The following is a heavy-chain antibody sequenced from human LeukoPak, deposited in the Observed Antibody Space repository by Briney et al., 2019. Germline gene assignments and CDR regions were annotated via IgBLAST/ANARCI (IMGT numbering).Heavy chain of an antibody. V-gene: IGHV4-59*08. CDR2: IFYTGST. D-gene: IGHD1-26*01. CDR3: ARQPYMLGAYYFDY. J-gene: IGHJ4*02. Sequence: SETLSLTCTVSGGSISSYYWSWIRQPPGKGLEWIGYIFYTGSTNYNPSLKSRVTLSADTSKNQLSLKLGSVTAADTAVYYCARQPYMLGAYYFDYWGQGTLVTVSS. CDR1: GGSISSYY.